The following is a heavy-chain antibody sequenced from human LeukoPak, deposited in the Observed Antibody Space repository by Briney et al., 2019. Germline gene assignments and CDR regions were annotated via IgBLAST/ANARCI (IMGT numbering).Heavy chain of an antibody. Sequence: GGSLRLSCAASGFTFSSCEMNWVRQAPGKGLEWVSYISSSGSTIYYADSVEGRFTISRDNAKNSLYLQMNSLRAEDTAVYYCARRPYYYDSLDYWGQGTLVTVSS. CDR2: ISSSGSTI. D-gene: IGHD3-22*01. J-gene: IGHJ4*02. CDR1: GFTFSSCE. V-gene: IGHV3-48*03. CDR3: ARRPYYYDSLDY.